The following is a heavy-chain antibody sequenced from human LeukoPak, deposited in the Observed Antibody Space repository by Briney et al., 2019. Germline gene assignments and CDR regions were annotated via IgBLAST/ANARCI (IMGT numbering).Heavy chain of an antibody. V-gene: IGHV3-43*01. CDR2: ISWDGGST. D-gene: IGHD4-17*01. CDR1: GFTFDDYT. J-gene: IGHJ4*02. CDR3: ARDLLRDYGLSYSDF. Sequence: GGSLRLSCAASGFTFDDYTMHWVRQAPGKGLESVSLISWDGGSTYYADSVKGRFTISRDNAKNTLYLQMSSLRAEDTAVYYCARDLLRDYGLSYSDFWGQGTLVTVSS.